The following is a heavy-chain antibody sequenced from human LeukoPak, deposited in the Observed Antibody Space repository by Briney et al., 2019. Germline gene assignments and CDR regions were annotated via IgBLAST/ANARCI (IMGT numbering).Heavy chain of an antibody. CDR1: GFTFSRYS. Sequence: PGGSLRLSCAGSGFTFSRYSMNWFRQAPGEGLERVSSISSRSTNIFYSDSGKGRFTISRCNAKNSLYLQINSLGAEDTAVHYCARDAQWLVPEGYFYYMDVWGKGPTVTVSS. CDR2: ISSRSTNI. CDR3: ARDAQWLVPEGYFYYMDV. V-gene: IGHV3-21*01. D-gene: IGHD6-19*01. J-gene: IGHJ6*03.